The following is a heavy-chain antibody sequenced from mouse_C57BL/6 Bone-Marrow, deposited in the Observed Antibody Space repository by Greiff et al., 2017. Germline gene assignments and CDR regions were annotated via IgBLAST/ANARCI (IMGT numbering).Heavy chain of an antibody. D-gene: IGHD1-1*01. CDR3: TTGDYGKDY. Sequence: EVQLQESGAELVRPGASVKLSCTASGFNIKDYYMHWVKQRPEQGLEWIGRIDPEDGDTEYAPKFQGKATMTADTSYNTAYLQLSSLTSEDTAVYYCTTGDYGKDYWGKGTTLTVSS. CDR1: GFNIKDYY. J-gene: IGHJ2*01. V-gene: IGHV14-1*01. CDR2: IDPEDGDT.